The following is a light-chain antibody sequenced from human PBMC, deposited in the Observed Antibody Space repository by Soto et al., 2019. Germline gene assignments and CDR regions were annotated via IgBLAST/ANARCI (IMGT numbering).Light chain of an antibody. Sequence: DIPMTQSPSTLSASVGDRVTITCRASQTISTWLAWYQQKPGKAHKLLIYRASSLESGVPSRFSGSGSETEFTLTISIQQPDDFATYYCQQYNTFSPSTFGQGTKVEIK. CDR2: RAS. J-gene: IGKJ1*01. CDR1: QTISTW. V-gene: IGKV1-5*03. CDR3: QQYNTFSPST.